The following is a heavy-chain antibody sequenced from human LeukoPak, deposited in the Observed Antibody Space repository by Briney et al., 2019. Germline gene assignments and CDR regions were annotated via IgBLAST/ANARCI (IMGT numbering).Heavy chain of an antibody. D-gene: IGHD2-15*01. J-gene: IGHJ6*02. CDR1: GYSISSSNW. CDR2: IYYSGST. Sequence: SETLSLTCAVSGYSISSSNWWGWIRQPPGKGLEWIGYIYYSGSTYYNPSLKSRVTMSVDTSKNQFSLKLSSVTAVDTAVYYCARIVVYYGMDVWGQGTTVTGSS. V-gene: IGHV4-28*01. CDR3: ARIVVYYGMDV.